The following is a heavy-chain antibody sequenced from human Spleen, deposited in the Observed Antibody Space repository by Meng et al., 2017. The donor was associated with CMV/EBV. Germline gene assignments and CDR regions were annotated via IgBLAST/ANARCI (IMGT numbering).Heavy chain of an antibody. J-gene: IGHJ4*02. CDR1: GGSISSSNL. D-gene: IGHD2-21*02. V-gene: IGHV4-4*02. CDR2: IYHSGST. Sequence: QVQLQESGPVLVKPSGTLSLTCASSGGSISSSNLWTLVRQVPGKGLEWIGEIYHSGSTNYNPSLKSRVTISVDKFKNQFSLKLGSVTAADTAVYYCARIERRRILKYCGSDCSTTDYWGQGTLVTVSS. CDR3: ARIERRRILKYCGSDCSTTDY.